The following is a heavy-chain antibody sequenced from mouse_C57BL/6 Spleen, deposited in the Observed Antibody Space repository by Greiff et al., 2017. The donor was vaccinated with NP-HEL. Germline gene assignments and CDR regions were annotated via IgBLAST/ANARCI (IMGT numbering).Heavy chain of an antibody. CDR2: IDPENGDT. D-gene: IGHD1-2*01. Sequence: VQLKESGAELVRPGASVKLSCTASGFNIKDDYMHWVKQRPEQGLEWIGWIDPENGDTEYASKFQGKATITADTSSNTAYLQLSSLTSEDTAVYYCTTYYGSPYAMDYWGQGTSVTVSS. V-gene: IGHV14-4*01. CDR1: GFNIKDDY. J-gene: IGHJ4*01. CDR3: TTYYGSPYAMDY.